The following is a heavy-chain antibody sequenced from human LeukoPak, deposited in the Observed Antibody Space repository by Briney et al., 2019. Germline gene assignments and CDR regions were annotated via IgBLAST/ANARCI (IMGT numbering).Heavy chain of an antibody. CDR2: VYYIGSN. CDR1: GGSITSHY. Sequence: PSETLSLTCSVSGGSITSHYWSWIRQSPGKGLEWIGYVYYIGSNNYNPSLKSRVSLSLDTSKNQFFLSLHSVTAEDTAIYYCARSVTQGAFGELLPFDPWGQGTLVTVSS. V-gene: IGHV4-59*11. J-gene: IGHJ5*02. D-gene: IGHD3-10*01. CDR3: ARSVTQGAFGELLPFDP.